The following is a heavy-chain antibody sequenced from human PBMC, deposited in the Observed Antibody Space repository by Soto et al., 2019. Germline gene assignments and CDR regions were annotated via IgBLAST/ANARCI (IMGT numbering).Heavy chain of an antibody. D-gene: IGHD3-10*01. CDR2: IFRTGNT. CDR3: ARSDPAYAYGLNV. Sequence: GGSLRLSCAVSGFTIRSTYFSWVRQAPGKGLEWVSVIFRTGNTFYTDSVKGRFTISRDTSEKTFYLQMNSLRSEDTAVYYCARSDPAYAYGLNVWGQGTTVTVSS. V-gene: IGHV3-53*01. CDR1: GFTIRSTY. J-gene: IGHJ6*02.